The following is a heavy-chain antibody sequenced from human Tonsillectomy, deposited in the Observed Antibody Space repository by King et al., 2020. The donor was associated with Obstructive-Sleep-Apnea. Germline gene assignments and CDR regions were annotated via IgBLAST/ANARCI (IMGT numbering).Heavy chain of an antibody. CDR1: GFTFDDYA. Sequence: VQLVESGGGLVQPGRSLRLSCAASGFTFDDYAMHWVRHAPGKGLEWVSGISWNSGSIDYADSVKGRFTISRDNAKNSLYLQMNSPRAEDTALYYCAKDIWTPWGYTYGLDYWGQGTLVIVSS. V-gene: IGHV3-9*01. D-gene: IGHD5-18*01. CDR3: AKDIWTPWGYTYGLDY. J-gene: IGHJ4*02. CDR2: ISWNSGSI.